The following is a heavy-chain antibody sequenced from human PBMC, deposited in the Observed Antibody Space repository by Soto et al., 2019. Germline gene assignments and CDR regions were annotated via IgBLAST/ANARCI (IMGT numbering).Heavy chain of an antibody. CDR3: ARQKRSTNWPT. Sequence: QVQLQQWGAGLLKPSETLSLTCAVYGGSFSGNYWSWIRQPPGKGLEWIGEINHGGSTNYNPSLKSRVTMSVDTSKNHLSLKVRSVTAADTAVYYCARQKRSTNWPTWGQGTLVTVSS. V-gene: IGHV4-34*01. CDR2: INHGGST. D-gene: IGHD6-13*01. J-gene: IGHJ4*02. CDR1: GGSFSGNY.